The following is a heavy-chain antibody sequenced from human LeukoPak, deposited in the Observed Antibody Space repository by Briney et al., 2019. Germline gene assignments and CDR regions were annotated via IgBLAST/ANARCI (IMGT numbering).Heavy chain of an antibody. V-gene: IGHV2-26*01. Sequence: SGPTLVNPTETHTLTCTVSGFSLSNTGMAVSWIRQPPGKALEWLAQIFSNDEKSYTTSLKSRLTISKDTSKSQVVLTMTNMDPVDTATYYCARKAWDNWYFDLWGRGTLVTVSS. CDR2: IFSNDEK. D-gene: IGHD1-26*01. CDR1: GFSLSNTGMA. J-gene: IGHJ2*01. CDR3: ARKAWDNWYFDL.